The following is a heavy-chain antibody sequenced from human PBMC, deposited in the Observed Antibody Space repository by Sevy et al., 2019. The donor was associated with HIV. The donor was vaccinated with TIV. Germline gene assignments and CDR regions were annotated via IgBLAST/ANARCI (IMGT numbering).Heavy chain of an antibody. CDR1: GFTFSDYY. J-gene: IGHJ4*02. V-gene: IGHV3-11*01. Sequence: GGSLRLSCAASGFTFSDYYMNWIRQAPGKGLEWVSYISGSGTSRHYANFVKGRFTISRDNAKNSLYLEMTSLRVEDTAVYYCARDHPGIYSSSWYLDYWGQGILVTVSS. CDR2: ISGSGTSR. CDR3: ARDHPGIYSSSWYLDY. D-gene: IGHD6-13*01.